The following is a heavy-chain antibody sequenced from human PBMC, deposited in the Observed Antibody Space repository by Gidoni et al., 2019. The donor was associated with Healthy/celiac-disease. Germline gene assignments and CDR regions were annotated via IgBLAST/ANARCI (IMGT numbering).Heavy chain of an antibody. CDR1: GGYFSGYY. J-gene: IGHJ5*02. Sequence: QLQLQQWGAGLLKPSETLSLTCAVYGGYFSGYYWSWIRQPPGKGLEWIGESNHSGSTNYNPSLKSRVTISVDTSKNQFSLKLSSVTAADTGVYYCARGGDIVVVVAATGRKYNWFDPWGQGTLVTVAS. CDR3: ARGGDIVVVVAATGRKYNWFDP. V-gene: IGHV4-34*01. D-gene: IGHD2-15*01. CDR2: SNHSGST.